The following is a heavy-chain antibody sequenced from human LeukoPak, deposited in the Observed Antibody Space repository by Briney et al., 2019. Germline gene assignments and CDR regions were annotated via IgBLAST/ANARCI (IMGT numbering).Heavy chain of an antibody. D-gene: IGHD4-17*01. CDR2: MQNDGSEK. CDR3: ARGFDYGFHY. Sequence: GGSLRLSCAASGFRFSTSAMDWVRHAPGKGLERVAFMQNDGSEKYYADSVKGRVTISRDISKNTLYLQINSLRIEDTAVYYCARGFDYGFHYWGQGTLVTVSS. CDR1: GFRFSTSA. V-gene: IGHV3-30*02. J-gene: IGHJ4*02.